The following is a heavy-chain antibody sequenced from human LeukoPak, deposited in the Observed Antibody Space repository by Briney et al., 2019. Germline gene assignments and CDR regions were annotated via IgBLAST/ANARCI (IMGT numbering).Heavy chain of an antibody. Sequence: GASVKVSCKASGYTFTGYYMHWVRQAPGQGLEWMGWINPNSGGTNYAQKLQGRVTMTTDTSTSTAYMELRSLRSDDTAVYYCARAVVVPAAPDYWGQGTLVTVSS. CDR3: ARAVVVPAAPDY. CDR1: GYTFTGYY. D-gene: IGHD2-2*01. V-gene: IGHV1-2*02. CDR2: INPNSGGT. J-gene: IGHJ4*02.